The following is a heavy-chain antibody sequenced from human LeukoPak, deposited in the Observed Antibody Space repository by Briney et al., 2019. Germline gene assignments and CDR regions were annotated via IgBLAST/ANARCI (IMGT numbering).Heavy chain of an antibody. J-gene: IGHJ3*02. CDR3: ARRYSYGASDAFDI. D-gene: IGHD5-18*01. CDR2: IYYSGST. CDR1: GGSISSYY. Sequence: PSETLSLTCTVSGGSISSYYWSRIRQPPGKGLEWIGYIYYSGSTNYNPSLKSRVTISVDTSKNQFSLKLSSVTAADTAVYYCARRYSYGASDAFDIWGQGTMVTVSS. V-gene: IGHV4-59*08.